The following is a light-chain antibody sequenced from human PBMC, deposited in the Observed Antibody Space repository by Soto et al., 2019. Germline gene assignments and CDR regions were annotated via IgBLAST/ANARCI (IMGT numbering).Light chain of an antibody. CDR3: QQYGNSPGT. Sequence: EIVLTQSPGTLSLSPGERATLSCRASQSVSSSYLAWFQQKPGQAPRLLIYSASYRDTGIPDRFTGSGSGTDFTLTINRLEPEDLAVYHCQQYGNSPGTFGQGTKVEIK. J-gene: IGKJ1*01. CDR2: SAS. V-gene: IGKV3-20*01. CDR1: QSVSSSY.